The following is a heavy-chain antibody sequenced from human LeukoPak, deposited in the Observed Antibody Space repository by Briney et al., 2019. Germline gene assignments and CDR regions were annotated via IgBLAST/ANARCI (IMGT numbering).Heavy chain of an antibody. Sequence: GGSLRLSCAASGFTFSSYAMHWVRQAPGKGLEWVAVISYDGSNKYYADSVKGRFTISRDNSKNTLYLQMNSLRAEDTAVYYCARDKATVTTLRGPLDYWGQRTLVTVSS. CDR1: GFTFSSYA. D-gene: IGHD4-17*01. CDR3: ARDKATVTTLRGPLDY. J-gene: IGHJ4*02. CDR2: ISYDGSNK. V-gene: IGHV3-30-3*01.